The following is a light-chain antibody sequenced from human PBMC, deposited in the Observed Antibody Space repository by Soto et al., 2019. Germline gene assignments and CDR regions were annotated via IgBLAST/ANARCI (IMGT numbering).Light chain of an antibody. Sequence: QSVLTQPPSASGTPGQRVTISCSGSSSNIGNNAVNWYQQLPGTAPKLLIYSDDQRPSRVPGRFSGSKSGTSASLAISGLQSEDEADYYCSTWDDRLTGDVVFGGGTKVTVL. CDR3: STWDDRLTGDVV. J-gene: IGLJ2*01. CDR2: SDD. V-gene: IGLV1-44*01. CDR1: SSNIGNNA.